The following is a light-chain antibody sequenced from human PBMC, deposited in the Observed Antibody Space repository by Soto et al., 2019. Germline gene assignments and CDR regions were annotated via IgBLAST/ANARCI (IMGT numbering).Light chain of an antibody. CDR1: SGDVGAYNY. Sequence: QSVLTQPASVSGSPGQSITISCTGTSGDVGAYNYVSWYQHHPGKAPKLMIYAVSNRPSGISYRFSGSKSGNTASLTISGLQAEDEADYYCSSYTSSSTLVFGTGTKVTVL. J-gene: IGLJ1*01. CDR3: SSYTSSSTLV. CDR2: AVS. V-gene: IGLV2-14*01.